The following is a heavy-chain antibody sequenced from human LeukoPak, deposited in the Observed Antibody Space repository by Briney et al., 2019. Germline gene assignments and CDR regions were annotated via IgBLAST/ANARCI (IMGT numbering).Heavy chain of an antibody. CDR1: GYTFTGYY. CDR2: INPNSGGT. V-gene: IGHV1-2*06. Sequence: ASVKVSCKASGYTFTGYYMHWVRQAPGQGLEWMGRINPNSGGTNYAQKFQGRVTMTRDTSISTAYMELSRLRSDDTAVYYCARGAAVGTMIVVVGFDYWGQGTLVTVSS. CDR3: ARGAAVGTMIVVVGFDY. J-gene: IGHJ4*02. D-gene: IGHD3-22*01.